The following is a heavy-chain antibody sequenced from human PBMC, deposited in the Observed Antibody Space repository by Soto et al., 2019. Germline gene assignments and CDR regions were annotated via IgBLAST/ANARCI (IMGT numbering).Heavy chain of an antibody. V-gene: IGHV4-31*03. CDR2: IYYSGNT. Sequence: QVQLQESGPGLVKPSQTLSLTCTVSGGSISSGGYYWSWIRQHPGKGLEWIGYIYYSGNTYYNPSLKSRVTISVDPSKNQFSLKLSSVTAADTAVYYCASLPYGSGIHYFDYWGQGTLVTVSS. CDR1: GGSISSGGYY. D-gene: IGHD3-10*01. J-gene: IGHJ4*02. CDR3: ASLPYGSGIHYFDY.